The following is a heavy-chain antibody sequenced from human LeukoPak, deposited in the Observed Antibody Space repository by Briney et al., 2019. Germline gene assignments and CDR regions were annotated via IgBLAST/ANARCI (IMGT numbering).Heavy chain of an antibody. Sequence: GGSLRLSCAASGFTFSSYSMNWVRQAPGKGLEWVSSISSSSSYIYYADSVKGRFTISRDNAKNALYMQMTSLRAEDTAVYYCARSVGSGSYYVVAAFDIWGQGTMVTVSS. CDR1: GFTFSSYS. V-gene: IGHV3-21*01. CDR3: ARSVGSGSYYVVAAFDI. CDR2: ISSSSSYI. J-gene: IGHJ3*02. D-gene: IGHD1-26*01.